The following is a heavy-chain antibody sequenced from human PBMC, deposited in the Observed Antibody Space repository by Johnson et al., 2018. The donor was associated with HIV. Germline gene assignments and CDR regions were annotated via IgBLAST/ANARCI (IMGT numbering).Heavy chain of an antibody. Sequence: MQLVESGGGLVQPGGSLRLSCAASGFTFSDSYMTWIRQAPGKGLEWVANIKQDGSEKYYVDSVKGRFTISRDNSKNTLYLQMNSLRAEDTAVYYCAKDLFYYDSTGDSFDIWGQATMVTVS. J-gene: IGHJ3*02. CDR1: GFTFSDSY. CDR3: AKDLFYYDSTGDSFDI. V-gene: IGHV3-7*03. CDR2: IKQDGSEK. D-gene: IGHD3-22*01.